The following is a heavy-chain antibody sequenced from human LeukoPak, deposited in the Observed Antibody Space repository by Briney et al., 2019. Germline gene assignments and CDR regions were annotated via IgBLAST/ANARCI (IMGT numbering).Heavy chain of an antibody. V-gene: IGHV4-59*13. D-gene: IGHD3-10*01. CDR3: AREGMVPD. J-gene: IGHJ4*02. CDR2: IYYGGST. Sequence: PSETLSLTCTVSGGSISSYYWSWIRQPPGKGLEWIGYIYYGGSTNYNPSLKSRVTISVDTSKNQFSLKLSSVTAADTAVYYCAREGMVPDWGQGTLVTVSS. CDR1: GGSISSYY.